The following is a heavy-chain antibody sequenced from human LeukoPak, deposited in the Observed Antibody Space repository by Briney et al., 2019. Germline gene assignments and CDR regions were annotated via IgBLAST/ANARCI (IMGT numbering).Heavy chain of an antibody. J-gene: IGHJ5*02. D-gene: IGHD2-15*01. CDR1: GDFLSDYY. CDR2: IYYSGST. Sequence: PSETLSLTCTVSGDFLSDYYWSWIRQPPGKGLEWIGYIYYSGSTNYNPSLKSRVTISVDTSKNQFSLKLSSVTAADTAVYYCARHPFLGYCSGGSCYWGYNWFDPWGQGTLVTVSS. CDR3: ARHPFLGYCSGGSCYWGYNWFDP. V-gene: IGHV4-59*08.